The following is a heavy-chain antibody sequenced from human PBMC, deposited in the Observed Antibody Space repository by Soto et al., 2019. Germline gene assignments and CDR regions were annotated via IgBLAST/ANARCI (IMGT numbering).Heavy chain of an antibody. CDR2: ISGSGGST. Sequence: PGGSLRLSCAASGFTFSSYAMSWVRQAPGKGLEWVSAISGSGGSTYYADSVKGRFTISRDNSKNTLYLQMNSLRAEDTAVYYCAKEEAYDFWSGYPRPYYYYGMDVWGQGTTVTVPS. CDR3: AKEEAYDFWSGYPRPYYYYGMDV. V-gene: IGHV3-23*01. J-gene: IGHJ6*02. D-gene: IGHD3-3*01. CDR1: GFTFSSYA.